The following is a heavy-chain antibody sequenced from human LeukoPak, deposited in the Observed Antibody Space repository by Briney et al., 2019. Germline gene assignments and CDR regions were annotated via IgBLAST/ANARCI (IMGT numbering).Heavy chain of an antibody. CDR1: GYTFTTYG. D-gene: IGHD2/OR15-2a*01. CDR2: ISGYNGNT. V-gene: IGHV1-18*01. CDR3: ARVRSSMVLDY. J-gene: IGHJ4*02. Sequence: ASVKVSCKASGYTFTTYGIGWVRQAPGQRLEWTGWISGYNGNTNYAQKFQGRVTMTTDTSTSTAYMDLRSLRSADTALYYCARVRSSMVLDYWGQGTLVTASS.